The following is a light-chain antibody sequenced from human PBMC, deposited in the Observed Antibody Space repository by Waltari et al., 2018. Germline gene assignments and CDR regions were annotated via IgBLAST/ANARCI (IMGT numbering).Light chain of an antibody. J-gene: IGLJ2*01. CDR1: SYNIGAYD. CDR3: QTYDRSLSASV. Sequence: QSVLPQPPSVSGTPGPRVTISCTGSSYNIGAYDLHWYQQLPGTAPKLLIYGTNSRPSGVPDRFSGSKSVTSASLVIAGLQVEDEADYYCQTYDRSLSASVFGGGTKLTVL. CDR2: GTN. V-gene: IGLV1-40*01.